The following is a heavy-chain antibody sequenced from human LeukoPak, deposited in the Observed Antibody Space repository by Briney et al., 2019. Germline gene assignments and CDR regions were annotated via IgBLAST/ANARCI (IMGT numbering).Heavy chain of an antibody. CDR3: TTGAWVPAAMTDY. V-gene: IGHV3-15*01. CDR1: GFTFSNAW. CDR2: IKSKTDGGTT. J-gene: IGHJ4*02. D-gene: IGHD2-2*01. Sequence: SGGSLRLSCAASGFTFSNAWMSWVRQAPGKGLEWVGRIKSKTDGGTTDYAAPVKGRFTISRDDSKNTLYLQMNSLKTEDTAVYYCTTGAWVPAAMTDYWGQGTLVTVSS.